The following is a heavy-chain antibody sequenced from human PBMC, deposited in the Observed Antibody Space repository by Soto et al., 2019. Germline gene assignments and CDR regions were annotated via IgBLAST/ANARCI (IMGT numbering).Heavy chain of an antibody. CDR1: GTSISSYY. Sequence: SETLSLTCTVSGTSISSYYWSWIRQPPGKGLEWIANIHYSGTTNYNPSLASRVTLSVDTSKNQFSLKMTSVTAADRAMYFCARYNSYAIDYWGRGTLVTVFS. J-gene: IGHJ4*02. CDR2: IHYSGTT. V-gene: IGHV4-59*01. D-gene: IGHD2-8*01. CDR3: ARYNSYAIDY.